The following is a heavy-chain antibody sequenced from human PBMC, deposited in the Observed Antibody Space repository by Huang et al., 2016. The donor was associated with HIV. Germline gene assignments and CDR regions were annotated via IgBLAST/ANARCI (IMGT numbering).Heavy chain of an antibody. V-gene: IGHV3-21*01. CDR3: ARAVPTPNRFGVGGFDY. D-gene: IGHD3-3*01. Sequence: EVQLVESGGGLVKLGGSMRLSCAASGFNFSSYSMTWVRQAPGKGLECVSSISSSSSYIYYADTVKGRFTISRDNAKNSLYLQMNSLRAEDTAVYYWARAVPTPNRFGVGGFDYWGQGTLVTVSS. CDR1: GFNFSSYS. J-gene: IGHJ4*02. CDR2: ISSSSSYI.